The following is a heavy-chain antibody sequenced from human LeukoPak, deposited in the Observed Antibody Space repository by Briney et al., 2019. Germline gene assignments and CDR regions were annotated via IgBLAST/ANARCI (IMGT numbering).Heavy chain of an antibody. CDR1: GFTFSSYG. CDR2: ISYDGSNK. J-gene: IGHJ4*02. V-gene: IGHV3-30*18. D-gene: IGHD6-19*01. CDR3: AKGFYSSGFSFDY. Sequence: GGTLRLSCAASGFTFSSYGMHWVRQAPGKGLEWVAVISYDGSNKYYADSVKGRFTISRDNSKNTLYLQMNSLRAEDTAVYYCAKGFYSSGFSFDYWGQGTLVTVSS.